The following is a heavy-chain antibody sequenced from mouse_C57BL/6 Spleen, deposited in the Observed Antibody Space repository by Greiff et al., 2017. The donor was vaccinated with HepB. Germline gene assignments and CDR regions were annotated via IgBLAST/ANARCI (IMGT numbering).Heavy chain of an antibody. CDR1: GYTFTDYY. D-gene: IGHD1-1*01. CDR3: ARGDLLLRSSRLYWYFDV. J-gene: IGHJ1*03. V-gene: IGHV1-26*01. Sequence: EVQLQQSGPELVKPGASVKISCKASGYTFTDYYMNWVKQSHGKSLEWIGDINPNNGGTSYNQKFKGKATLTVDKSSSTAYMELRSLTSEDSAVYYCARGDLLLRSSRLYWYFDVWGTGTTVTVSS. CDR2: INPNNGGT.